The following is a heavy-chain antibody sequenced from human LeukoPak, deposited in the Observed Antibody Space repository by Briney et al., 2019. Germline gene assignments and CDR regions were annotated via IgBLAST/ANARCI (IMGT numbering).Heavy chain of an antibody. D-gene: IGHD3-10*01. CDR1: GGSFSGYY. CDR3: AKDAQYYYGSGSRKYYYYGMDV. J-gene: IGHJ6*02. CDR2: INHSGST. Sequence: SETLALTCAVHGGSFSGYYWSWIRQPPGKGLEWIGEINHSGSTNYNPSPKSRVTISVDTSKNQFSLKLSSVTAEDTAVYYCAKDAQYYYGSGSRKYYYYGMDVWGQGTTVTVSS. V-gene: IGHV4-34*01.